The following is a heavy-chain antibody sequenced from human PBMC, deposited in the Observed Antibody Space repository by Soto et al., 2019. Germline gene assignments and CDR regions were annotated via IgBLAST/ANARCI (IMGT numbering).Heavy chain of an antibody. CDR2: ISSSSSYT. D-gene: IGHD6-6*01. CDR3: TRLLPYSSYSYFGGYNFNY. V-gene: IGHV3-11*05. J-gene: IGHJ4*02. Sequence: QVQLVESGGGLVKPGGSLRLSCAASGFTFSDYYMSWIRQAPGKGLEWVSYISSSSSYTNYADSVKGRFTISRDNAKNSLYLQMNSLRAEVTAVYYCTRLLPYSSYSYFGGYNFNYWGQGTLVTVSS. CDR1: GFTFSDYY.